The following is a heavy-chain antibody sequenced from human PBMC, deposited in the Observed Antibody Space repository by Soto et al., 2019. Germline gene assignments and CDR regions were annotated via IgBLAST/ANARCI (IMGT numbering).Heavy chain of an antibody. J-gene: IGHJ3*02. CDR1: GGSISSGGYY. CDR3: VRDYDYDSSRNDAFDI. D-gene: IGHD3-22*01. Sequence: QVQLRESGPGLVKPSQTLSLTCTVSGGSISSGGYYWSWIRHHPGKGLEWIGYIYSSGSTYYNPSHMSRVTISADTSKNQFSLKLSSVTAADTAVYYCVRDYDYDSSRNDAFDIWGQGTMVTVSS. CDR2: IYSSGST. V-gene: IGHV4-31*03.